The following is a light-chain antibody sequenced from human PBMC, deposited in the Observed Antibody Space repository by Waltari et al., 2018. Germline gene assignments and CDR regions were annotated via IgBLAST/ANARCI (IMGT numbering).Light chain of an antibody. J-gene: IGKJ1*01. CDR2: AAS. CDR1: QSVSTY. V-gene: IGKV1-8*01. Sequence: AIRMTQSPSSLSASTGDRVTLTCRESQSVSTYLAWYQQKPGKAPKLLIYAASTLQRGVPLRFSGSGSGTDFTLSISCLQSEDFATYYCQQYYDYQRSFGQGTKVEIK. CDR3: QQYYDYQRS.